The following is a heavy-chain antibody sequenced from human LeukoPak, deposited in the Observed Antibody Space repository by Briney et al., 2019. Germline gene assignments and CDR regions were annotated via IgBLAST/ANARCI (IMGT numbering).Heavy chain of an antibody. Sequence: GGSLRLSCGVSGFIVSRNYMSWVRQAPGKGLEWVSIIYTGGDTYYADSVKGRFTISRDNSNNTLYLQVNSLRAEDTGMYYCARDRRYSSSWYFWNWGQGTLVTVSS. D-gene: IGHD6-13*01. J-gene: IGHJ4*02. V-gene: IGHV3-53*01. CDR2: IYTGGDT. CDR3: ARDRRYSSSWYFWN. CDR1: GFIVSRNY.